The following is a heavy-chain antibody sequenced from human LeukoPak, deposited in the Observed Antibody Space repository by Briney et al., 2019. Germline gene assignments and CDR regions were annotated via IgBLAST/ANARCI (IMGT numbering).Heavy chain of an antibody. Sequence: QPGGSLRLSCAASGVTVSSNYMSWVRQAPGKGLEWVSVIYSGGSTYYADSVKGRFTISRDNSKNTLYLQMNSLRAEDTAVYYCARGILPNWFDPWGQGTLVTVSS. V-gene: IGHV3-53*01. J-gene: IGHJ5*02. CDR3: ARGILPNWFDP. CDR2: IYSGGST. CDR1: GVTVSSNY. D-gene: IGHD3-9*01.